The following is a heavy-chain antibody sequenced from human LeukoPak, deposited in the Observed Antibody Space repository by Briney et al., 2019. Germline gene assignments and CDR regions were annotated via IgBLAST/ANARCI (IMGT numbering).Heavy chain of an antibody. Sequence: GGSLRLSCAASGFTFSSYDMHWVRQATGKGLEWVSAIGTAGDAYYPGSVKGRFTISRENAKNSLYLQMNSLRAGDTAVYYCARDTPLRGSGFLYGMDVWGQGTTVTVSS. V-gene: IGHV3-13*01. CDR3: ARDTPLRGSGFLYGMDV. D-gene: IGHD6-19*01. CDR1: GFTFSSYD. J-gene: IGHJ6*02. CDR2: IGTAGDA.